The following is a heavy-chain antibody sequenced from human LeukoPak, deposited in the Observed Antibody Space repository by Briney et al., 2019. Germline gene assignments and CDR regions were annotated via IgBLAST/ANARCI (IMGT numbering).Heavy chain of an antibody. V-gene: IGHV3-23*01. CDR2: ISDSGGRT. D-gene: IGHD6-13*01. CDR1: GITLSNYG. J-gene: IGHJ4*02. CDR3: ARGHKGAAAGNQWYFDY. Sequence: GGSLRLSCAVSGITLSNYGMTWVRQAPGKGLEWVAGISDSGGRTTYADSVKGRFTISRDNPKNTLYLQMNSLRAEDTAVYFCARGHKGAAAGNQWYFDYWGQGTLVTVSS.